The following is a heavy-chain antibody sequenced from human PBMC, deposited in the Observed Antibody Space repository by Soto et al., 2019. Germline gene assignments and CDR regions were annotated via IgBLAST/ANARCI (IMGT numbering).Heavy chain of an antibody. J-gene: IGHJ6*03. CDR3: ARDLSWGSNWYYYMDV. V-gene: IGHV3-48*01. Sequence: EVQLVESGGGLVQPGGSLRLSCATSGFILSDCAMNWVRQAPGKGLEWVSYISSSSSVIDYADSVKGRFTVSRYNARNSLYLQMNRLRAVDTAVYYCARDLSWGSNWYYYMDVWGKGTTVTVSS. CDR1: GFILSDCA. D-gene: IGHD7-27*01. CDR2: ISSSSSVI.